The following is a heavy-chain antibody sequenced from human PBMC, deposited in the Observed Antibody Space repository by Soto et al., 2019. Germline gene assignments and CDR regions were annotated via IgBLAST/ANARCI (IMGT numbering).Heavy chain of an antibody. D-gene: IGHD2-21*02. Sequence: ASETLSLTCAVSGGSISSGGYSWSWIRQPPGKGLEWIGYIYHSGSTYYNPSLKGRVTISVDRSKNQFSLKLSSVTAADTAVYYRARASVVVTAITVYWYFDLWGRGTPVTVSS. J-gene: IGHJ2*01. CDR2: IYHSGST. V-gene: IGHV4-30-2*01. CDR1: GGSISSGGYS. CDR3: ARASVVVTAITVYWYFDL.